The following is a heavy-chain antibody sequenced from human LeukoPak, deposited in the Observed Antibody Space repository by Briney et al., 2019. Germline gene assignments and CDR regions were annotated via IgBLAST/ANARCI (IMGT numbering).Heavy chain of an antibody. D-gene: IGHD3-10*01. CDR2: IRSDGSNK. V-gene: IGHV3-30*02. CDR3: AKDRGRSGSYYTFDY. Sequence: PGGSLRLSCAVSGFTFSNYDIHWVRQAPGKGLEWVALIRSDGSNKYYADSVKGRFTISRDNSKNTLYLQMNSLRVEETAVYYCAKDRGRSGSYYTFDYWGQGTLVTVSS. CDR1: GFTFSNYD. J-gene: IGHJ4*02.